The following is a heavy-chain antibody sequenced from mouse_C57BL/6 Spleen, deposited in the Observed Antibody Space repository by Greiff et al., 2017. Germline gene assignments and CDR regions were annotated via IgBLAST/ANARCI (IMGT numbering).Heavy chain of an antibody. Sequence: EVKVEESGEGLVKPGGSLKLSCAASGFTFSSYAMSWVRQTPEKRLEWVAYISSGGDYIYYADTVKGRFTISKDNARNTLYMQMSHLKSEDTAMYYWTRDPLYGSYEGYAMDYWGQGTSVTVSS. J-gene: IGHJ4*01. CDR3: TRDPLYGSYEGYAMDY. CDR1: GFTFSSYA. V-gene: IGHV5-9-1*02. CDR2: ISSGGDYI. D-gene: IGHD2-10*02.